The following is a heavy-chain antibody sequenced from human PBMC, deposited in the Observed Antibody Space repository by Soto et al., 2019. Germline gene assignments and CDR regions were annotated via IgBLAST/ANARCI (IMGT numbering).Heavy chain of an antibody. CDR2: INYGGSA. CDR1: GGSFSGY. V-gene: IGHV4-34*01. J-gene: IGHJ4*02. Sequence: LPETLSLTCAVYGGSFSGYWSWIRQPPGKGLEWIGDINYGGSANYNPSLKSRVTISVDTSKNHFSLKLNSVTAADSAVYYCAKNFDYWGQGTLVTVSS. CDR3: AKNFDY.